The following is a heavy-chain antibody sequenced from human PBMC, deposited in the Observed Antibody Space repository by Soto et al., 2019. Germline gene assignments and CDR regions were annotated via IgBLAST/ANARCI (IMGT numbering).Heavy chain of an antibody. V-gene: IGHV3-23*01. CDR2: DGVTT. D-gene: IGHD3-10*01. Sequence: EVQLLESGGDVVHPGESLGLSCAASGFGFKSYSTDGVTTYYADSVKGRFTISRDNAKNILYLHMNSLRAEDSAVYHCAKRAWRDSTGSSDYWGQGTLVTVSS. CDR1: GFGFKSYS. CDR3: AKRAWRDSTGSSDY. J-gene: IGHJ4*02.